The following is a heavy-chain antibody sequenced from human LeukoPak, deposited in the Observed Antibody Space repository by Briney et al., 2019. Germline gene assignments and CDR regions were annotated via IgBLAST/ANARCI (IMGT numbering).Heavy chain of an antibody. CDR3: AKDQGGNNASGY. CDR2: ISYDGSNK. V-gene: IGHV3-30*18. Sequence: GGSLRLSCAASGFTFSSYGMHWVRQAPGKGLEWGAVISYDGSNKYYADSVKGRFTISRDYSKNTLYLQINSLRAEDTAVYYCAKDQGGNNASGYWGQGTLVTVSS. D-gene: IGHD4-23*01. J-gene: IGHJ4*02. CDR1: GFTFSSYG.